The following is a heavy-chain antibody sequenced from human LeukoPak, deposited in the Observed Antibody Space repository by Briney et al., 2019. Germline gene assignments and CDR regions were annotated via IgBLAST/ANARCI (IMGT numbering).Heavy chain of an antibody. CDR3: ARDRTYDLWSGYYTGENWFDP. V-gene: IGHV1-8*01. CDR2: MNPNSGNT. CDR1: GYTFTSYD. D-gene: IGHD3-3*01. Sequence: ASVKVSCKASGYTFTSYDISWVRQATGQGLEWMGWMNPNSGNTGYAQKFQGRVTMTRNTSISTAYMELSSLRSEDTAVYYCARDRTYDLWSGYYTGENWFDPWGQGTLVTVSS. J-gene: IGHJ5*02.